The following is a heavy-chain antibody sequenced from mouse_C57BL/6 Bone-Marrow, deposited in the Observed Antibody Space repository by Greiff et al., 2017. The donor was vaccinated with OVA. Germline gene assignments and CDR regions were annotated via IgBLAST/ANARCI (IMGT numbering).Heavy chain of an antibody. D-gene: IGHD2-4*01. CDR3: ARHAHYDYDDYAMDY. V-gene: IGHV5-2*01. CDR2: INSDGGST. J-gene: IGHJ4*01. CDR1: EYEFPSHD. Sequence: DVQLVESGGGLVQPGESLKLSCESNEYEFPSHDMSWVRKTPEKRLELVAAINSDGGSTYYPDTMERRFIISRDNTKKTLYLQMSSLRSEDTALYYCARHAHYDYDDYAMDYWGQGTSVTVSS.